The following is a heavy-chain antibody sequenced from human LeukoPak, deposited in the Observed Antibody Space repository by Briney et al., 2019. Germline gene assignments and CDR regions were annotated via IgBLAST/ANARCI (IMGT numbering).Heavy chain of an antibody. CDR3: ARERSEFDY. CDR2: IYYSGTT. V-gene: IGHV4-59*01. CDR1: GCSISSYY. J-gene: IGHJ4*02. Sequence: SETLCLTCTASGCSISSYYWSWIRQPPGKGLEWIGYIYYSGTTDYNPSLKSRGTISVDTSKNQFSLKLISVTAADTPAFYCARERSEFDYWGQGTLVTVSS.